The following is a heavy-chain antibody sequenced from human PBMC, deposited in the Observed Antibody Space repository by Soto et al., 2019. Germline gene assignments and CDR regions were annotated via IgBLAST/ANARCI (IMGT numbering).Heavy chain of an antibody. CDR1: GGTFGSDA. V-gene: IGHV1-69*06. CDR3: ARDRTDSGYYTNWLDP. D-gene: IGHD3-22*01. CDR2: IIPIFGTT. J-gene: IGHJ5*02. Sequence: QVPLMQSGAEVKKPGSSVKVSCKASGGTFGSDAITWVRQAPGQGLEWVGRIIPIFGTTNYAQNLQSRVTISADKSTLTSYMELHSLTSDDTALYYCARDRTDSGYYTNWLDPWGQGTQVTVSS.